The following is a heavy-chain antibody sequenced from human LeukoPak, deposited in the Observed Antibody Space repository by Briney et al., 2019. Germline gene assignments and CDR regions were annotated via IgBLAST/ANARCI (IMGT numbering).Heavy chain of an antibody. Sequence: GGSLRLSCAASGSTVSSNYMSWVRQAPGKGLEWVSSISSSSSYIYYADSVKGRFTISRDNAKNSLYLQMNSLRAEDTAVYYCARGKYSSSWDPSSDYWGQGTLVTVSS. J-gene: IGHJ4*02. V-gene: IGHV3-21*01. CDR1: GSTVSSNY. CDR3: ARGKYSSSWDPSSDY. CDR2: ISSSSSYI. D-gene: IGHD6-13*01.